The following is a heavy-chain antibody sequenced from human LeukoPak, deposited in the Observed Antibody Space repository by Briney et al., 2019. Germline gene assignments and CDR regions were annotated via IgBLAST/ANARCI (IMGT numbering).Heavy chain of an antibody. CDR1: GFTFSSYG. Sequence: GGTLRLSCAASGFTFSSYGMSWVRQAPGKGLEWVSAISGSGGSTYYADSVKGRFTISRDNSKNTLYLQMNSLRAEDTAVYYCAKDERDGYNFGSYYFDYWGQGTLVTVSS. J-gene: IGHJ4*02. CDR3: AKDERDGYNFGSYYFDY. V-gene: IGHV3-23*01. D-gene: IGHD5-24*01. CDR2: ISGSGGST.